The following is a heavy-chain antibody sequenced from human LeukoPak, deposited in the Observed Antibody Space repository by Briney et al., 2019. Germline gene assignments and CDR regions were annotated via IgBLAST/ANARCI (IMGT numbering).Heavy chain of an antibody. CDR3: ARRSVGTTPQPTDC. J-gene: IGHJ4*02. Sequence: SGRSLRLSCAASGFTFSAYAMHWVRQAPGKGLGWVAVIAYDGINKYYADSVKGRFTISRDNSKNTVYLQMSSLRAEDTAVYYCARRSVGTTPQPTDCWGQGTLVTVSS. D-gene: IGHD1-26*01. V-gene: IGHV3-30-3*01. CDR1: GFTFSAYA. CDR2: IAYDGINK.